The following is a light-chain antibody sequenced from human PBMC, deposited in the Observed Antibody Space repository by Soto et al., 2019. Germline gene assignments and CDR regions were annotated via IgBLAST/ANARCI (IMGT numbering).Light chain of an antibody. CDR3: QQRSNWPPIS. CDR1: QSVSSY. Sequence: EIVLTQSPATLSLSPGERATLSCRASQSVSSYLAWYQQKTGQAPRLLIYDASNRSTGIPDRFSGSGSGKDFTLTIRSLGPEDFAVYYCQQRSNWPPISFVQMTRLEIK. CDR2: DAS. J-gene: IGKJ5*01. V-gene: IGKV3-11*01.